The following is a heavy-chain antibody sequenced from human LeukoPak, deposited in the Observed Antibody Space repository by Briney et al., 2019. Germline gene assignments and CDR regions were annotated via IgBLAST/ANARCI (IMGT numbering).Heavy chain of an antibody. CDR2: INSEGSSI. D-gene: IGHD2-15*01. J-gene: IGHJ5*02. CDR3: ARGRYCSGGSCSWFDP. Sequence: GGSLRLSCAASGFTFSSYWIHWVRQAPGKGLVWVSRINSEGSSISYADSVKGRFTISRDNAKNTLYLQMNSLRAEDTAVYYCARGRYCSGGSCSWFDPWGQGTLVTVSS. V-gene: IGHV3-74*01. CDR1: GFTFSSYW.